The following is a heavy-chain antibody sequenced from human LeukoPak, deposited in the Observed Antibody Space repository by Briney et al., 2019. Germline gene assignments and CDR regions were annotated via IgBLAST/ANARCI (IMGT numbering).Heavy chain of an antibody. CDR2: IKSKTDGGTT. CDR1: GFTFSNAW. D-gene: IGHD2-15*01. J-gene: IGHJ4*02. Sequence: GGALRLSCAASGFTFSNAWMSWVRQAPGKGLEWVGRIKSKTDGGTTDYAAPVKGRFTISRDDSKNTLYRQMNSLKTEDTAVYYCTTQRYCSGGSCSDYWGQGTLVTVSS. CDR3: TTQRYCSGGSCSDY. V-gene: IGHV3-15*01.